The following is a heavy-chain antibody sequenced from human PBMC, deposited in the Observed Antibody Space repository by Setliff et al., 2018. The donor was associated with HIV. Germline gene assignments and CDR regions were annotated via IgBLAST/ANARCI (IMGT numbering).Heavy chain of an antibody. CDR1: GGSISSGDYS. V-gene: IGHV4-30-4*08. CDR2: IYHSGST. D-gene: IGHD3-16*01. Sequence: SETLSLTCTVSGGSISSGDYSWNWMRQTPGKGLEWIGYIYHSGSTYYNPSLNSRASISVDTSNSQVSLRLTSVTAADTAVYYCAREIPFRGNANMWDYYAMDVWGQGITVTVSS. J-gene: IGHJ6*02. CDR3: AREIPFRGNANMWDYYAMDV.